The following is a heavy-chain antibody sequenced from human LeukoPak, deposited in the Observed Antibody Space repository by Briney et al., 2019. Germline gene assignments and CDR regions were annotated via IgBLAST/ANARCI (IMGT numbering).Heavy chain of an antibody. D-gene: IGHD1-1*01. CDR3: AKSRSGSANWALQIFDN. Sequence: GGSLRPSCAASGFTFSSYAMSWVRQAPGKGLEWVSAISGSGGSTYYADYVKGRFTISRDNSNNTLYVQMNSLRAEDTALYYCAKSRSGSANWALQIFDNWGQGTLVTVSS. J-gene: IGHJ4*02. CDR1: GFTFSSYA. CDR2: ISGSGGST. V-gene: IGHV3-23*01.